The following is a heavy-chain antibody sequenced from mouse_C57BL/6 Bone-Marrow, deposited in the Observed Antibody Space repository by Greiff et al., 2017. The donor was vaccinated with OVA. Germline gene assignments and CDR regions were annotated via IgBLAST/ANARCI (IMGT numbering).Heavy chain of an antibody. J-gene: IGHJ3*01. D-gene: IGHD2-5*01. CDR2: IHPHSGST. CDR1: GYTFTSYW. Sequence: QVQLQQSGAELVKPGASVKLSCKASGYTFTSYWMHWVKQRPGQGLEWIGMIHPHSGSTNYNEKFKSKATLTVHKSSRTASMQLISLTSEDSAVYYCARSYYSNSAWFAYWGQGTLVTVSA. V-gene: IGHV1-64*01. CDR3: ARSYYSNSAWFAY.